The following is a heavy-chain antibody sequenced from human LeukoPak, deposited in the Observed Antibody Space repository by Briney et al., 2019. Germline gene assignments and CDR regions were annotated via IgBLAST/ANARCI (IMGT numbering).Heavy chain of an antibody. CDR2: IYPGDSDT. CDR1: GYSFNTYW. CDR3: ATDRYCSGGSCSFDY. J-gene: IGHJ4*02. Sequence: GESLKISCKGSGYSFNTYWIAWVRQMPGKGPEWMGVIYPGDSDTRYSPSFQGQVTMSADKSISTAYLQWSSLKASDTAMYYCATDRYCSGGSCSFDYWGQGTLVTVSS. D-gene: IGHD2-15*01. V-gene: IGHV5-51*01.